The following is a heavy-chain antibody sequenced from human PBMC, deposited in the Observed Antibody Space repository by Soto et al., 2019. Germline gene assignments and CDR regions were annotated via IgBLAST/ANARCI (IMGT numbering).Heavy chain of an antibody. V-gene: IGHV4-39*01. J-gene: IGHJ4*02. CDR1: GGSIAGSSHY. D-gene: IGHD6-19*01. Sequence: QLQLQESGPGLVKPSETLSLTCTVSGGSIAGSSHYWGWIRQPPGKGLEWIGSSSYSGSTYYNPSLKSLVTISVDTSKNQFSLRLSSVTAADTATHYCTEGAVAGNFDYWGQGTLVTVSS. CDR3: TEGAVAGNFDY. CDR2: SSYSGST.